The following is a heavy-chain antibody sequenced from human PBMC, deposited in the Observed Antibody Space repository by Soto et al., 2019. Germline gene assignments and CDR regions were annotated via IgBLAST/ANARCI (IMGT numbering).Heavy chain of an antibody. CDR3: ARTAITMVRGVNYYYGMDV. CDR1: GYTFTGYY. D-gene: IGHD3-10*01. V-gene: IGHV1-2*02. Sequence: ASVKVSCKASGYTFTGYYMHWVRQAPGQGLEWMGWINPNSGGTNYAQKFQGRVTMTRDTSISTAYMELSRLRSDDTAVYYCARTAITMVRGVNYYYGMDVWGQGTTVTVS. J-gene: IGHJ6*02. CDR2: INPNSGGT.